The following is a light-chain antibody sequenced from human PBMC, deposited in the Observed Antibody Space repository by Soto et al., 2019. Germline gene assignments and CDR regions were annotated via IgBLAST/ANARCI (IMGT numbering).Light chain of an antibody. CDR3: SSYAGSNNWV. J-gene: IGLJ3*02. V-gene: IGLV2-8*01. CDR1: SSDVGGYNY. Sequence: QSALTQPPSASGSPGQSVTISCTGTSSDVGGYNYVSWYQQHPGKAPKLMIYEVSKRPSGVPDRFSGSKSGNTASLTVSVLQAEDEAYYYCSSYAGSNNWVFGGGTKVTVL. CDR2: EVS.